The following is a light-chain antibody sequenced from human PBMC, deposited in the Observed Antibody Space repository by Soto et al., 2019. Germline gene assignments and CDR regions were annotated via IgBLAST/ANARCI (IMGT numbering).Light chain of an antibody. CDR3: QTWGTGIQV. V-gene: IGLV4-69*01. CDR2: LNSDGSH. J-gene: IGLJ3*02. Sequence: QPVLTQSPSASASLGASVKLTCTRSSGHISYAIAWHQQQPEKGPRYLMKLNSDGSHSKVDGIPDRFSGSRSGAERDLTVSSLQSEAEADYYCQTWGTGIQVFGGGTKLTVL. CDR1: SGHISYA.